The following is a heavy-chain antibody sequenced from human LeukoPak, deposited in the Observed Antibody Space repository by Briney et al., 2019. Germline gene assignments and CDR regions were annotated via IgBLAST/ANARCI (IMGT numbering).Heavy chain of an antibody. CDR2: ISAYNGNT. J-gene: IGHJ4*02. CDR1: GYTFTSYG. Sequence: ASVKVSCKASGYTFTSYGISWVRQAPGQGLEWMGWISAYNGNTNYAQKLQGRVTMTTDTSTSTAYMELRSLRSDDTAVYYCARSDGVFVEYDSSGYTPDYWGQGTLVTVSS. CDR3: ARSDGVFVEYDSSGYTPDY. D-gene: IGHD3-22*01. V-gene: IGHV1-18*01.